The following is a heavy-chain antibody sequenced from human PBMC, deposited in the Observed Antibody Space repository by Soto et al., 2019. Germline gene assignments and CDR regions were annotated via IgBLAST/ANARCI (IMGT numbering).Heavy chain of an antibody. J-gene: IGHJ4*02. V-gene: IGHV1-58*01. CDR2: IVVGSGNT. CDR1: GFTFTSSA. Sequence: QMQLVQSGPEVKKPGTSVKVSCKASGFTFTSSAVQWVRQARGQRLEWIGWIVVGSGNTNYAQKFQERVTITRDMSTSTAYMELSSLRSEDTAVYYCAADVRYFDWLLPLDYWGQGTLVTVSS. CDR3: AADVRYFDWLLPLDY. D-gene: IGHD3-9*01.